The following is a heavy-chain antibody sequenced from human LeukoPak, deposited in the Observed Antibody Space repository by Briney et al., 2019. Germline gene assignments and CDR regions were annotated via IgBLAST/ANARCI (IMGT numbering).Heavy chain of an antibody. Sequence: ASVKVSCKASGYTFTGYYMHWVRQAPGQGLEWMGWINPNSGGTNYAQKFQGRVTMTRDTSISTAYMELSRLRSDDTAVYYCARRGMDGSGSYYTFDYWGQGTLVAVSS. CDR2: INPNSGGT. J-gene: IGHJ4*02. CDR3: ARRGMDGSGSYYTFDY. D-gene: IGHD3-10*01. CDR1: GYTFTGYY. V-gene: IGHV1-2*02.